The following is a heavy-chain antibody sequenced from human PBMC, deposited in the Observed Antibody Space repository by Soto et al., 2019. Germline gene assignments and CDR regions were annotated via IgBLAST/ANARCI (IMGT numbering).Heavy chain of an antibody. CDR2: INHSGST. J-gene: IGHJ6*03. V-gene: IGHV4-34*01. D-gene: IGHD3-16*02. Sequence: SETLSLTCAVYGGSFSGYYWSWIRQPPGKGLEWIGEINHSGSTNYNPSLKSRVTISVDTSKNQFSLKLSSVTAADTAVYYCAISLYEYYYYYYYMDVWGKGTTVTGSS. CDR1: GGSFSGYY. CDR3: AISLYEYYYYYYYMDV.